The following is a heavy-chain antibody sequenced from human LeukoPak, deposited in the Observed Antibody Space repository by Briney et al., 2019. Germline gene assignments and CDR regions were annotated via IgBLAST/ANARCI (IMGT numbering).Heavy chain of an antibody. Sequence: GGSLRLSCAASGFTFSNYWMSWVRQAPGKGLEWVANIKQDGSEKYYVDSVKGRFTISRDNAKNSLYLQMNSLRAEDTAVYYCARSGGSSWPFDYWGQGTLVTVSS. V-gene: IGHV3-7*01. CDR2: IKQDGSEK. D-gene: IGHD6-13*01. CDR3: ARSGGSSWPFDY. CDR1: GFTFSNYW. J-gene: IGHJ4*02.